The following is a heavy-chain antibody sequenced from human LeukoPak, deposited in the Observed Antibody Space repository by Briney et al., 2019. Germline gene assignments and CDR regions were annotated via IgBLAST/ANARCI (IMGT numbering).Heavy chain of an antibody. D-gene: IGHD6-6*01. V-gene: IGHV1-8*02. CDR2: MNPNSGNT. Sequence: GESLKISCKGSGYSFTSYWIGWVRQMPGKGLEWMGWMNPNSGNTGYAQKFQGRVTMTRNTSISTAYMELSSLRSEDTAVYYCARTIAARSVYYYYYYMDVWGKGTTVTVSS. CDR1: GYSFTSYW. J-gene: IGHJ6*03. CDR3: ARTIAARSVYYYYYYMDV.